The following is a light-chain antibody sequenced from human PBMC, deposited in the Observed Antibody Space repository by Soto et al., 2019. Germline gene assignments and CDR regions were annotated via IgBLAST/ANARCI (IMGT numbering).Light chain of an antibody. CDR2: GSD. V-gene: IGLV1-44*01. CDR1: TSNIGANP. Sequence: QSVLTQPPSVSGTPGQRVIISCSGSTSNIGANPVNWYQQPPGTAPKLLIYGSDRRPSGVPDRFSGSKSATSASLAISGLQSADEADYYCASWDDSQSGFGLFGGGTKLTVL. CDR3: ASWDDSQSGFGL. J-gene: IGLJ3*02.